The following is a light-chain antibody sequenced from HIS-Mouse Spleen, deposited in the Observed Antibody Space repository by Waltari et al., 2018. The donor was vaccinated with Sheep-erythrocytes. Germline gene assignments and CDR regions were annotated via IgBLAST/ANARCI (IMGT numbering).Light chain of an antibody. Sequence: QSALTQPASVSGSPGQSIIISCTGTSSDVGRYNLVSSYQQHPGKAPKLMIYEGSKRPSGVSNRFSGSKSGNTASLTISGLQAEDEADYYCCSYAGSSTPWVFGGGTKLTVL. J-gene: IGLJ3*02. CDR3: CSYAGSSTPWV. V-gene: IGLV2-23*01. CDR2: EGS. CDR1: SSDVGRYNL.